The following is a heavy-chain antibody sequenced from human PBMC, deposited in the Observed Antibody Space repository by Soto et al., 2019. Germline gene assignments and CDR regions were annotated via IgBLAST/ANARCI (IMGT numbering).Heavy chain of an antibody. CDR2: ISYDGSNK. D-gene: IGHD3-3*01. CDR1: GFTFSSYG. Sequence: QVQLVESGGGVVQPGRSLRLSCAASGFTFSSYGMHWVRQAPGKGLEWVAVISYDGSNKYYADSVKGRFTISRDNSKNTLYLQMNSLRAEDTAVYYCEKDHVRGVSSYDFWSGYPRYYYYGMDVWGQGTTVTVSS. V-gene: IGHV3-30*18. CDR3: EKDHVRGVSSYDFWSGYPRYYYYGMDV. J-gene: IGHJ6*02.